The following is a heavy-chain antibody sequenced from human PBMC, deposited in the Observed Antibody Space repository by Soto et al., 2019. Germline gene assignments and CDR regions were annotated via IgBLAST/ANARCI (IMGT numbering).Heavy chain of an antibody. CDR1: GFTFSSYA. Sequence: QVQLVESGGGVVQPGRSLRLSCAASGFTFSSYAMHWVRQAPGKGLEWVAVISYDGSNKYYADSVKGRFTISRDNSKNTLYLQMNSLRAEDTAVYYCAREWPMIVAGDYWGQGTLVPVSS. V-gene: IGHV3-30-3*01. J-gene: IGHJ4*02. CDR2: ISYDGSNK. D-gene: IGHD3-22*01. CDR3: AREWPMIVAGDY.